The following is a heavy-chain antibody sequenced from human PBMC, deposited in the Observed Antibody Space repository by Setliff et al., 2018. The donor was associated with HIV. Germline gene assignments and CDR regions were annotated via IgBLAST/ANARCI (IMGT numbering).Heavy chain of an antibody. CDR1: GGTLRSDG. CDR2: IIAIFGTA. CDR3: AIDVIGGWLRPMPDF. D-gene: IGHD5-12*01. V-gene: IGHV1-69*13. J-gene: IGHJ4*02. Sequence: SVKVSCKTSGGTLRSDGITWVRQAPGQGLEWMGGIIAIFGTANFAQRFQGRLSITADESTSTAYMELSSLTAADTAIYYCAIDVIGGWLRPMPDFWGPGTLVTVSS.